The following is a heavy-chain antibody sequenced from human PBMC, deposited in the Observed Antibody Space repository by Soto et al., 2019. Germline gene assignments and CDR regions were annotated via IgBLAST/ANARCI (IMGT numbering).Heavy chain of an antibody. CDR1: GGSISNYY. J-gene: IGHJ1*01. CDR2: IYTSVNT. V-gene: IGHV4-4*07. CDR3: ARDDNVSNGRAFEH. Sequence: SETLSLTCTVSGGSISNYYWSWIRQPAGKGLEWIGRIYTSVNTNYNPSLKGRVTMSVDTSKNKFSLKLSSVAAADTAVYYCARDDNVSNGRAFEHWGKRNQVTVST. D-gene: IGHD3-16*01.